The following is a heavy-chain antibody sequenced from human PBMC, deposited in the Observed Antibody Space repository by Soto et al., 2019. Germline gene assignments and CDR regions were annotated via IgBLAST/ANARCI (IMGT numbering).Heavy chain of an antibody. CDR2: ISYDGSNK. CDR1: GFTFSSYG. Sequence: QVQLVESGGGVVQPGRSLRLSCAASGFTFSSYGMHWVRQAPGKGLEWVAVISYDGSNKYYADSVKGRFTISRDNSKNTLYLQMNSLRAEDTAVYYWAKGSRQQLVGLGYWGQGTLVTVSS. V-gene: IGHV3-30*18. CDR3: AKGSRQQLVGLGY. J-gene: IGHJ4*02. D-gene: IGHD6-13*01.